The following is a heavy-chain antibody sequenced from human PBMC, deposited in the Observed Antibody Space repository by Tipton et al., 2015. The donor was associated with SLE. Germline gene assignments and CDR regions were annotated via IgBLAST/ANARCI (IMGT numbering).Heavy chain of an antibody. D-gene: IGHD7-27*01. CDR1: GGSVSSSSKY. CDR3: ARDLGNWFDP. J-gene: IGHJ5*02. Sequence: TLSLTCTVSGGSVSSSSKYWAWIRQPPGKGLEWIGSIYYTGTTTYYNPSLGSRVTISVDTSKNQFSLTLSSVTATDTAVYYCARDLGNWFDPWGQGTLVTVSA. CDR2: IYYTGTTT. V-gene: IGHV4-39*07.